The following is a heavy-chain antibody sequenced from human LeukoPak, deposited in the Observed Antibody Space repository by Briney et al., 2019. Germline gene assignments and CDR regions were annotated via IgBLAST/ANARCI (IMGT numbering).Heavy chain of an antibody. Sequence: ASVKVSCKASGYTFTRYYMHWVRQAPGQGLEWMGIINPSGGSTSYPQQFQGRVTMTTDTSTSTVYMELSSLRSEDTAVYYCARVRRGIAANYFDYWGHGTLVTVSS. CDR3: ARVRRGIAANYFDY. CDR2: INPSGGST. CDR1: GYTFTRYY. D-gene: IGHD6-13*01. J-gene: IGHJ4*01. V-gene: IGHV1-46*01.